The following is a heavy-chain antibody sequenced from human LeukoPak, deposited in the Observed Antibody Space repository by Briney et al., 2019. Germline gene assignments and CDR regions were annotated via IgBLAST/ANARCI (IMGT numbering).Heavy chain of an antibody. J-gene: IGHJ6*03. Sequence: ASVKVSCKASGYTFTSYGISWVRQAPGQGLEWMGWISAYNGNTNYAQKLQGRVTMTTDTSTSTAYMELRSLRSDDTAVYYCARAQGTYYYDSSGYQHYYYYYYMDVWGKGTMVTISS. CDR3: ARAQGTYYYDSSGYQHYYYYYYMDV. CDR1: GYTFTSYG. V-gene: IGHV1-18*01. CDR2: ISAYNGNT. D-gene: IGHD3-22*01.